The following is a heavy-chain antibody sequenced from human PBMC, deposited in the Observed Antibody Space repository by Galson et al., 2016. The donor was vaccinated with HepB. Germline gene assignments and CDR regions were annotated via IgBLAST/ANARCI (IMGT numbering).Heavy chain of an antibody. CDR3: ARGSWAPFES. CDR2: LSFDGGAR. CDR1: GFRFSSVW. V-gene: IGHV3-74*01. D-gene: IGHD3-10*01. J-gene: IGHJ5*01. Sequence: SLRLSCAASGFRFSSVWMHWVRQAPGKGLVWVSGLSFDGGARRYADSVKSRFTISRDNAKNTLYLEMTSLSAEDTAVYYCARGSWAPFESWGQGTLVTVSS.